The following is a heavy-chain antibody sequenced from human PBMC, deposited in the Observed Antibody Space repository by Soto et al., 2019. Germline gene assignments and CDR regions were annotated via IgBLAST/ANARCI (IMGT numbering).Heavy chain of an antibody. Sequence: SVKVSCKASGGTFSSYAISWVRQAPGQGLEWMGGIIPIFGTANYAQKFQGRVTITADESTSTAYMELSSLRSEDTAVYYCARPADIVVVPAAIRGYNYYYGMDVWGQGTTVTVSS. V-gene: IGHV1-69*13. CDR1: GGTFSSYA. CDR3: ARPADIVVVPAAIRGYNYYYGMDV. J-gene: IGHJ6*02. CDR2: IIPIFGTA. D-gene: IGHD2-2*01.